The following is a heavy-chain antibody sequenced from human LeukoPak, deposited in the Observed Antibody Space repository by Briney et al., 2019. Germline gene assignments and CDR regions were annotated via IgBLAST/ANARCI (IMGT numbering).Heavy chain of an antibody. CDR2: ISAYDGNT. Sequence: GASVEVSCKASGYTFTSYDINWVRQAPGRGLEWVAWISAYDGNTHFAQNFQGRVTMTTDSITTTAYMELRSLRSDDTAVYYCARDCGSYCYLDYWGQGTLVTVSS. J-gene: IGHJ4*02. D-gene: IGHD1-26*01. V-gene: IGHV1-18*01. CDR3: ARDCGSYCYLDY. CDR1: GYTFTSYD.